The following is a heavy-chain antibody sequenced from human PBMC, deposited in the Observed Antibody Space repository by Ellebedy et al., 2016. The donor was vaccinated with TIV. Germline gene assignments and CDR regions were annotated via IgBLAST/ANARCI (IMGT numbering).Heavy chain of an antibody. V-gene: IGHV4-34*01. J-gene: IGHJ5*02. Sequence: ESLKISCTASGFTFGDYAMSWFRQPPGKGLEWIGEINHSGSTNYNPYLKSRVTISLDTSKTQFSLKPSSVPAAATGVYYCASGWRVEATMRMYWFDPWGQGTLVTVSS. D-gene: IGHD1-26*01. CDR3: ASGWRVEATMRMYWFDP. CDR2: INHSGST. CDR1: GFTFGDYA.